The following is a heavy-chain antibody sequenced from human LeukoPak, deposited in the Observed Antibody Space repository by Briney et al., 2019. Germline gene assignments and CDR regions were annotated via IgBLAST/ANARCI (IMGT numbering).Heavy chain of an antibody. J-gene: IGHJ6*03. CDR3: ARDLAVAAPGGYYYYYYMDV. V-gene: IGHV1-2*02. D-gene: IGHD6-19*01. CDR1: GYTFTGYY. Sequence: ASVKVSCKASGYTFTGYYMHWVRQAPGQGLEWMGWINPNSGGTNYAQKFQGRVTMTRDTSISTAYMELSRLRSDDTAVYYCARDLAVAAPGGYYYYYYMDVWGKGTTVTVSS. CDR2: INPNSGGT.